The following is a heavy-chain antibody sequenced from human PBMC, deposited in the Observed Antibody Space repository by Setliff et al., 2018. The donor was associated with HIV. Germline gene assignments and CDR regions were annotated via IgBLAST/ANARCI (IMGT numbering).Heavy chain of an antibody. J-gene: IGHJ3*02. V-gene: IGHV1-46*01. CDR2: INPSGGRT. Sequence: GASVKVSRKASGYTFTNYYIHWVRQAPGQGLEWMGLINPSGGRTSYAQKFQGRLTMTRDTSRSTVYMELSSLRSEDTAVYYCARCYYDSSGPTDAFDIWGQGTVVTVSS. D-gene: IGHD3-22*01. CDR3: ARCYYDSSGPTDAFDI. CDR1: GYTFTNYY.